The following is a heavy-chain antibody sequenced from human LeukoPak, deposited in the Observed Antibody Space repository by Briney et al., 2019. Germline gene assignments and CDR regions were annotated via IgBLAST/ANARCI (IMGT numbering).Heavy chain of an antibody. J-gene: IGHJ4*02. V-gene: IGHV3-23*01. D-gene: IGHD4-17*01. CDR1: GFTFSSYA. Sequence: GGSLRLSCAASGFTFSSYAMSWVRQAPGKGLEWVSAISGSGGSTYYADSVKGRFTISRDNSKNTLYLQMNSLRAEDTAVYYCARVGDYGDYFDYRGQGTLVTVSS. CDR3: ARVGDYGDYFDY. CDR2: ISGSGGST.